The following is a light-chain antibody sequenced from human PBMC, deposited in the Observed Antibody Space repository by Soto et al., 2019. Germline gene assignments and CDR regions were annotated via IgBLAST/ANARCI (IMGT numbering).Light chain of an antibody. CDR2: GAS. CDR3: QQLGT. J-gene: IGKJ1*01. Sequence: EIVLTQSPGTLSLSPGDIATLSCRASQSVSSSYLAWYQQKPGQAPRLLIYGASSRATGIPGRFSGSGFGTDFTLTISRLEPEDFAVYYCQQLGTLGQGTKVDIK. V-gene: IGKV3-20*01. CDR1: QSVSSSY.